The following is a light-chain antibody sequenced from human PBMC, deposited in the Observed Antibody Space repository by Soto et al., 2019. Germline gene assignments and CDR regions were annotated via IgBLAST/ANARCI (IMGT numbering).Light chain of an antibody. V-gene: IGKV3D-20*02. CDR3: HQRNQ. Sequence: EIVMTQSPATLSVSPGERATLSCRASQSVSSSYLAWYQQKPGQAPRLLIYGASSRATGIPDRFSGSGSGTDFTLTISRLEPEDFAMYYCHQRNQFGQGTRLETK. CDR2: GAS. J-gene: IGKJ5*01. CDR1: QSVSSSY.